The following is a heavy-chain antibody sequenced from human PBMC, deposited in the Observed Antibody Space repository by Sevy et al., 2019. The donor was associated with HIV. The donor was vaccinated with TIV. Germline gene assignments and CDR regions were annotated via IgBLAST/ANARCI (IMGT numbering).Heavy chain of an antibody. V-gene: IGHV4-59*01. CDR3: ARSYYYDSSGYYPDYYYYMDV. D-gene: IGHD3-22*01. CDR2: IYYSGST. Sequence: SETLSLTCTVSGGSISSYYWSWIRQPPGKELEWIGYIYYSGSTNYIPSLKSRVTISVDTSKNQFSLKLSSVTAADTAVYYCARSYYYDSSGYYPDYYYYMDVWGKGTTVTVSS. CDR1: GGSISSYY. J-gene: IGHJ6*03.